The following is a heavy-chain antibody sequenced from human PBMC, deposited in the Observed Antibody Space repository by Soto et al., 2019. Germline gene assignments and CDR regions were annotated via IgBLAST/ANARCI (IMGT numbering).Heavy chain of an antibody. V-gene: IGHV3-15*01. Sequence: GGSLRLSCAASGFSFTHTWMSWVRQAPGKGLEWVGRVKSQIDGGTTDYGEPVKGRFTVSRDDSKNTLYLQMDSLKTEDTAVYYCTTVGGWNDRPSWGQGTLVTVSS. CDR2: VKSQIDGGTT. CDR3: TTVGGWNDRPS. D-gene: IGHD1-1*01. CDR1: GFSFTHTW. J-gene: IGHJ4*02.